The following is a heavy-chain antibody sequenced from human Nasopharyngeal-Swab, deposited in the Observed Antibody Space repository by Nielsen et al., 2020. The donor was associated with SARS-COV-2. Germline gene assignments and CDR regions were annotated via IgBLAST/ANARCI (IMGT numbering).Heavy chain of an antibody. V-gene: IGHV1-18*01. Sequence: WVRQAPGQGLEWMGWISGYNGDTNYAHKVKDRVTMTRDTSRSTAYLELSSLRSDDTAVYYCARDLSDYDISGPEFWGQGTLVTVSS. D-gene: IGHD3-22*01. CDR3: ARDLSDYDISGPEF. J-gene: IGHJ4*02. CDR2: ISGYNGDT.